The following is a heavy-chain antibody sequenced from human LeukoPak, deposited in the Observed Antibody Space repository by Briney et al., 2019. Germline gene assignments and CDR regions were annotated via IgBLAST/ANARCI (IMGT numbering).Heavy chain of an antibody. J-gene: IGHJ1*01. D-gene: IGHD2-2*01. CDR1: GGTFSSYA. V-gene: IGHV1-69*04. CDR2: IIPILGIA. Sequence: VASVKVSCKASGGTFSSYAISWVRQAPGRGLEWMGRIIPILGIANYAQKFQGRVTITADKSTSTAYMELSRLRSDDTAVYYCARGPLVIVVVPAAIQYFQHWGQGTLVTVSS. CDR3: ARGPLVIVVVPAAIQYFQH.